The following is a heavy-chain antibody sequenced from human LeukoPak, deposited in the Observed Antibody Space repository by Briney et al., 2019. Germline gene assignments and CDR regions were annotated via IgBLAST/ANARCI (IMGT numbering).Heavy chain of an antibody. CDR1: GYTFTGYY. J-gene: IGHJ3*02. D-gene: IGHD6-6*01. CDR3: ARDKRIAARRTDAFDI. CDR2: INPNSGGT. V-gene: IGHV1-2*02. Sequence: ASVKVSCKASGYTFTGYYMHWVRQAPGQGLEWMVWINPNSGGTNYAQKFQGRVTMTRDTSISTAYMELSRLRSDDTAVYYCARDKRIAARRTDAFDIWGQGTMVTVSS.